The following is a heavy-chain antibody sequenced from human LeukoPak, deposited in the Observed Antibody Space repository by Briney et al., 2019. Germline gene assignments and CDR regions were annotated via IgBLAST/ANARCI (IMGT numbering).Heavy chain of an antibody. CDR3: TRGGYDILAGGNNQFDY. Sequence: GGSLRLSCAASGFTFSSYSMNWVRQAPGKGLEWVSSISSSSSYIYYADSVKGRFTISRDNAKNSLYLQMNSMRAEDTAVYYCTRGGYDILAGGNNQFDYWGQGTLVTVSS. V-gene: IGHV3-21*01. CDR2: ISSSSSYI. J-gene: IGHJ4*02. CDR1: GFTFSSYS. D-gene: IGHD3-9*01.